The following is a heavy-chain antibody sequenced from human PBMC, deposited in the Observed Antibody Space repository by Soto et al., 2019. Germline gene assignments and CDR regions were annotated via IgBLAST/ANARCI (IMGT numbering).Heavy chain of an antibody. D-gene: IGHD6-19*01. V-gene: IGHV4-4*02. CDR3: ARDDGYSSATLGY. CDR1: SGSISSSNW. CDR2: IYHSGST. J-gene: IGHJ4*02. Sequence: PSETLSLTCAVPSGSISSSNWWRWVRQPPGKGLEWKGEIYHSGSTNYNPTLKSRTTISVDKSKNQFSLKLSSVTAADTAVYYCARDDGYSSATLGYWGQGTLVTVS.